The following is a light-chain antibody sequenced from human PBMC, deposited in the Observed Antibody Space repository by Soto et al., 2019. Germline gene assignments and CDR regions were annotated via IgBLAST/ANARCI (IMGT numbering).Light chain of an antibody. CDR2: EVS. CDR1: SSDVGGYNY. CDR3: SSYTSSSTLDWV. J-gene: IGLJ1*01. V-gene: IGLV2-14*01. Sequence: QSALTQPASVSGSPGQSITISCTGTSSDVGGYNYVSWYQQHPGKAPKLMIYEVSNRPSGVSNRFSGSKSGNTASLTISGLQAEDEADYYCSSYTSSSTLDWVFGTGTKVTVL.